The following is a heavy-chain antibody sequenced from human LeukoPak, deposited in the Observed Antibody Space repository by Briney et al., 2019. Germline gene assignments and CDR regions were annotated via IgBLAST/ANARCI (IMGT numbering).Heavy chain of an antibody. Sequence: SQSLSLTCAISGDSVSINSAAWNWGRQSPSRGLEWLGRTYYRSKWYNDYAVSVKSRITINPDTSNNQFSLQLNSVTPEDTAVYYCARALHPNWAFDFDYWGQGTLVTVSS. D-gene: IGHD7-27*01. J-gene: IGHJ4*02. CDR1: GDSVSINSAA. V-gene: IGHV6-1*01. CDR2: TYYRSKWYN. CDR3: ARALHPNWAFDFDY.